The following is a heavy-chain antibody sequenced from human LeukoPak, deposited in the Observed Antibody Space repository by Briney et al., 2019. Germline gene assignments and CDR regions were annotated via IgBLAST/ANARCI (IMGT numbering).Heavy chain of an antibody. V-gene: IGHV4-4*07. D-gene: IGHD3-22*01. CDR2: IYTSGST. CDR1: GGSISSYY. J-gene: IGHJ3*02. Sequence: KPSETLSLTCTVSGGSISSYYWSWIRQPAGKGLEWIGRIYTSGSTNYNPSLKSRVTMSVDTSKNQFSLMLSSVTAADTAVYYCARDTRLLLRDALDIWGQGTMVTVSS. CDR3: ARDTRLLLRDALDI.